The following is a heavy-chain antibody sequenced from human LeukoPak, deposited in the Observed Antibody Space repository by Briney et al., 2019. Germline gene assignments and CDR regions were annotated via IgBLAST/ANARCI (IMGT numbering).Heavy chain of an antibody. CDR3: ARVPQLIRRYFDY. CDR2: INHSGST. D-gene: IGHD6-13*01. Sequence: SETLSLTCAVYGGSFSGYYWSWIRQPPGKGLGWIGEINHSGSTNYNPSLKSRVTISVDTSKNQFSLKLSSVTAADTAVYYCARVPQLIRRYFDYWGQGTLVTVSS. J-gene: IGHJ4*02. V-gene: IGHV4-34*01. CDR1: GGSFSGYY.